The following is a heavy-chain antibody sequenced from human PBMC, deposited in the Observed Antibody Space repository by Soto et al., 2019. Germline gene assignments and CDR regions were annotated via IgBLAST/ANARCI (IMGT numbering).Heavy chain of an antibody. J-gene: IGHJ4*02. Sequence: QVQLVQSGAEVKKPGASVKVSCKASGYTFTSYGISWVQQAPGQGLEWMGWISAYNGNTNYAQKLQGRVTMTTDTSTSTAYMELRSLRSDDTAVYYCATYCGGDCYPTVVFDYWGQGTLVTVSS. CDR1: GYTFTSYG. CDR2: ISAYNGNT. D-gene: IGHD2-21*02. CDR3: ATYCGGDCYPTVVFDY. V-gene: IGHV1-18*01.